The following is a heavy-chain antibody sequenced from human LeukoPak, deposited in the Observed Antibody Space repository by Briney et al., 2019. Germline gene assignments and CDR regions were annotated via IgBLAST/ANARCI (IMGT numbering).Heavy chain of an antibody. Sequence: SETLSLTCTVSGGSISSYYWSWIRQPPGKGLEWIGNIYYGENTYYNPSLKSRVTISIDTSNNQFYLKLSSLTAADTAVYYCARRDDSSGYHKIFDYWGQGTLVTVSS. CDR1: GGSISSYY. V-gene: IGHV4-59*04. D-gene: IGHD3-22*01. CDR3: ARRDDSSGYHKIFDY. CDR2: IYYGENT. J-gene: IGHJ4*02.